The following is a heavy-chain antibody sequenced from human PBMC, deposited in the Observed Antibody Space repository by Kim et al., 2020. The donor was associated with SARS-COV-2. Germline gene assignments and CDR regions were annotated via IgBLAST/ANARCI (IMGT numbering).Heavy chain of an antibody. V-gene: IGHV4-31*03. CDR1: GCSISSGGYY. Sequence: SETLSLTCTVSGCSISSGGYYWSWIRQHPGKGLEWIGYIYYSGSTYYNPSLKSRVTISVDTSKNQFSLKLSSVTAADTAVYYCARYRVGYSSSSLWYFELWGRGTLVTVSS. CDR2: IYYSGST. CDR3: ARYRVGYSSSSLWYFEL. J-gene: IGHJ2*01. D-gene: IGHD6-6*01.